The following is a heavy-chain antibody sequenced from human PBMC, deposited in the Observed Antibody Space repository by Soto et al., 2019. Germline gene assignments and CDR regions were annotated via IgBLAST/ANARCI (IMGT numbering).Heavy chain of an antibody. V-gene: IGHV3-74*01. D-gene: IGHD6-19*01. Sequence: GGSLRLSCAASGFTFSSYWMHWVRQAPGKGLVWVSRINRVVSSTSYADSVKGRFTISRDNAKNTLYLQMNSLRAEDTAVYYCAVAVAGPTAIGYWGQGTLVTVPQ. CDR2: INRVVSST. CDR1: GFTFSSYW. J-gene: IGHJ4*02. CDR3: AVAVAGPTAIGY.